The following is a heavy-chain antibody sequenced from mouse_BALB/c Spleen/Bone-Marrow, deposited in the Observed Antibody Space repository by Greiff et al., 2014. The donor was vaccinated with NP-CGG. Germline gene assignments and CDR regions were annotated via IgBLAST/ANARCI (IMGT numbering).Heavy chain of an antibody. Sequence: EVQLQQSGAEIVKPGASVKSSCTTSGFNIEDSCIYWMKQRPEQGLEWIGRIDPANGNTKYDPKFQGKATITVDTSSATAYLQLSSLTSEDTAVYYCARNYGSSLDYWGQGTTLTVSS. CDR3: ARNYGSSLDY. J-gene: IGHJ2*01. D-gene: IGHD1-1*01. CDR1: GFNIEDSC. CDR2: IDPANGNT. V-gene: IGHV14-3*02.